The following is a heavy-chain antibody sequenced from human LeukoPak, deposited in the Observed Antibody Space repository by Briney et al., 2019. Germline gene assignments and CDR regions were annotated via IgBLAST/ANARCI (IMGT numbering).Heavy chain of an antibody. CDR1: GFIFSHHG. CDR3: ARDAQRGFDYSNSLKN. Sequence: GGSLRLSCAAPGFIFSHHGMHWVRQAPGKGLEWVAVIWSDGTNRFYADSVKGRFTISRDNYQNTVFLRMNSLTVKDTATYYCARDAQRGFDYSNSLKNWGHGTLVTVSS. J-gene: IGHJ4*01. D-gene: IGHD4-11*01. V-gene: IGHV3-33*01. CDR2: IWSDGTNR.